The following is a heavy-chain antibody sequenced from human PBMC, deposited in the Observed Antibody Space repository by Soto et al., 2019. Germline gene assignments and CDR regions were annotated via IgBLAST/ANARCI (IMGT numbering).Heavy chain of an antibody. CDR3: ARELTVDTAMVGH. J-gene: IGHJ4*02. CDR2: INPNSGGT. CDR1: GYTFTVYY. Sequence: ASVKVSCKASGYTFTVYYMHWVLQAPLQGLDWMGCINPNSGGTNYAQKFQGRVTMTRDTSISTAYMELSRLRSDDTAVYYCARELTVDTAMVGHWGQGTLVTVSS. V-gene: IGHV1-2*02. D-gene: IGHD5-18*01.